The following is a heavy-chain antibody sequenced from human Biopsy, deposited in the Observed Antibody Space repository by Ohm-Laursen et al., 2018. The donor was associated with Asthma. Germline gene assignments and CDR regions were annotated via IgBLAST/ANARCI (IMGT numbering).Heavy chain of an antibody. CDR1: GGSISVSNW. Sequence: SDTLSLTCVVSGGSISVSNWWSWVRQPPGRGLEWIGQIYHLGNANYNPSLKSRVTMSVDKSKNQFSLKLTSVTAADTAVYFCARRWRSYDSSNYYLDQWGQGTLVTVSS. V-gene: IGHV4/OR15-8*01. CDR2: IYHLGNA. CDR3: ARRWRSYDSSNYYLDQ. J-gene: IGHJ4*02. D-gene: IGHD3-22*01.